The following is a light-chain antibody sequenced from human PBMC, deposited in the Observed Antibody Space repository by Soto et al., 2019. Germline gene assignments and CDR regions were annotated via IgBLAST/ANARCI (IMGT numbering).Light chain of an antibody. V-gene: IGKV3-11*01. CDR1: QSFRGL. CDR2: DAY. J-gene: IGKJ5*01. CDR3: QQRHMWPIT. Sequence: EVLLTQSPLSLYISQWERATLYCRASQSFRGLLAWYQQKPGQAPRLLIYDAYNRATGIPPRFSGSGSGTDFTLTISSLEPEDSAVYYCQQRHMWPITFGQGTRLEIK.